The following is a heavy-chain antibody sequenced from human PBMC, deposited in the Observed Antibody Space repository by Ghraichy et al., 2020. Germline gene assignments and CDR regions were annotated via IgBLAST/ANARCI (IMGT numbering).Heavy chain of an antibody. V-gene: IGHV3-74*01. D-gene: IGHD3-9*01. Sequence: GGSLRLSCAASGFTFSNYVMHWVRQAPGKGLVWVSRISHDGSITTYADSVKGRFTISRDNAKNTLFLQMNSLKAEDTAVYYCARDLDWVVFDSWGQGTLVTVSS. CDR2: ISHDGSIT. CDR3: ARDLDWVVFDS. CDR1: GFTFSNYV. J-gene: IGHJ4*02.